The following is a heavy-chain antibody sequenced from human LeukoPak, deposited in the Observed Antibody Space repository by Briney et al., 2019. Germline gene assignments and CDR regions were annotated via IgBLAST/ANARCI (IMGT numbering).Heavy chain of an antibody. CDR1: GFTFRSYA. D-gene: IGHD3-22*01. Sequence: GGSLRLSCAASGFTFRSYAMSWVRKAPGKGLEWVSTISASGGSTGYADSVKGRFTISRDNSKNTLYLQMNSLRAEDTAVYYCTKDDGYYDSSGSFLFDSWGQGTLVPVSS. V-gene: IGHV3-23*01. CDR2: ISASGGST. J-gene: IGHJ4*02. CDR3: TKDDGYYDSSGSFLFDS.